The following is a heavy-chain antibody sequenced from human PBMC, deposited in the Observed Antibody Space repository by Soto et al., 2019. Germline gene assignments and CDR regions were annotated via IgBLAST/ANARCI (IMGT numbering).Heavy chain of an antibody. CDR3: ARDRGRGAAVN. D-gene: IGHD6-13*01. Sequence: ASVKVSCKASGYTFTGYYMHWVRQAPGQGLEWMGWINPNSGDTNYAQKFQGWVTMTRDTSISTAYMELSRLRSDDTAVYYCARDRGRGAAVNWGQGTLVTVSS. CDR1: GYTFTGYY. V-gene: IGHV1-2*04. J-gene: IGHJ4*02. CDR2: INPNSGDT.